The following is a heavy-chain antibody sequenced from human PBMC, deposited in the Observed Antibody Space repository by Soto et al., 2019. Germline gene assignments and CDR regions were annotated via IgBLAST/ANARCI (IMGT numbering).Heavy chain of an antibody. CDR2: INHNGDS. CDR1: GGSFGTSY. V-gene: IGHV4-34*01. CDR3: ARVTRFPDAFDI. J-gene: IGHJ3*02. Sequence: QAHLQQWGAGLLKPSETLSLTCGVYGGSFGTSYWAWIRQSPEKGLEWIGEINHNGDSNYNPSLKRQVTISLDMSENQFSLKLTPVAAADTAVYYCARVTRFPDAFDIWGQGTPVIVSS.